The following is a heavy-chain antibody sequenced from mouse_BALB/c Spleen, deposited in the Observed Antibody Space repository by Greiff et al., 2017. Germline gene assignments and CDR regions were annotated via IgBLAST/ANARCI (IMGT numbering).Heavy chain of an antibody. D-gene: IGHD2-4*01. CDR2: ISSGSSTI. J-gene: IGHJ4*01. CDR3: ARSDYGRGSMDY. CDR1: GFTFSSFG. Sequence: EVMLVESGGGLVQPGGSRKLSCAASGFTFSSFGMHWVRQAPEKGLEWVAYISSGSSTIYYADTVKGRFTISRDNPKNTLFLQMTSLRSEDTAMYYCARSDYGRGSMDYWGQGTSVTVSS. V-gene: IGHV5-17*02.